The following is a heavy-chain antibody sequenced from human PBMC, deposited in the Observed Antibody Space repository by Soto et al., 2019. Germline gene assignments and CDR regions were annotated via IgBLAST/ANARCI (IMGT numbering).Heavy chain of an antibody. Sequence: QVQLVKSGAEGKKPGASVKVSCKASGYIFGGYAMHWVRQAPGQRLEWMGWINAGNGNTKYSQNFQGRLTINRDTAARTAYKELSSLRSEDTAVYSGARGGGGGVSDYWGQGTLVRVSS. CDR1: GYIFGGYA. D-gene: IGHD1-26*01. V-gene: IGHV1-3*01. CDR3: ARGGGGGVSDY. J-gene: IGHJ4*02. CDR2: INAGNGNT.